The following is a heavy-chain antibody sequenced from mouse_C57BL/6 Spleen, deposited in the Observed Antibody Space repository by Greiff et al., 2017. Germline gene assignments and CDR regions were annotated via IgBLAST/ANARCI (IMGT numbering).Heavy chain of an antibody. V-gene: IGHV1-7*01. CDR2: INPSSGYT. D-gene: IGHD1-1*01. CDR1: GYTFPSYW. Sequence: QVQLQQSGAELAKPGASVKLSCKASGYTFPSYWMHWVKQRPGQGLEWIGYINPSSGYTKYNQKFKDKATLTADKSSITAYMQLSSLTYEDSAVYYCARMTVVATEPMDYWCQGTSVTVSS. CDR3: ARMTVVATEPMDY. J-gene: IGHJ4*01.